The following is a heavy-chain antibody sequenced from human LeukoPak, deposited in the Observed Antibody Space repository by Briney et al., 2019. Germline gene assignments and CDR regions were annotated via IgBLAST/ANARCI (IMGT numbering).Heavy chain of an antibody. CDR1: GFTFSSYA. D-gene: IGHD6-13*01. J-gene: IGHJ4*02. Sequence: GGSLRLSCAASGFTFSSYAMHWVRQAPGKGLEWVAVISYDGSNKYYADSVKGRFTISRDNSKNTLYLQMNSLRAEDTAVYYCARFLIAAAGSFDYWGQGTLVTVS. CDR3: ARFLIAAAGSFDY. V-gene: IGHV3-30-3*01. CDR2: ISYDGSNK.